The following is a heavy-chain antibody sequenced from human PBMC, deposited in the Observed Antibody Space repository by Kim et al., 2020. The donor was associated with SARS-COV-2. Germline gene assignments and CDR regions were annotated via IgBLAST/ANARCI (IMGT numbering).Heavy chain of an antibody. Sequence: GGSLRLSCADSGFNFSNSHMTWVRQAPGKGLEWVSSISESGGRTWYADFVKGRFTISRDTSKNILYLQMNSLRAADAALYYCAKDLGEGEAADWFDAGGQGMVATVSS. V-gene: IGHV3-23*01. CDR2: ISESGGRT. J-gene: IGHJ5*01. CDR1: GFNFSNSH. CDR3: AKDLGEGEAADWFDA. D-gene: IGHD3-16*01.